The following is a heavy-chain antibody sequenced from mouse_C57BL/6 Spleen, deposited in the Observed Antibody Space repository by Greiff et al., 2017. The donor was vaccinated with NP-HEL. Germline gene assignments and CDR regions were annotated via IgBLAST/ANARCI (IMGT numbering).Heavy chain of an antibody. J-gene: IGHJ3*01. D-gene: IGHD1-1*01. CDR1: GYTFTSYW. CDR2: INPSNGGT. Sequence: VQLQQPGTELVKPGASVKLSCKASGYTFTSYWMHWVKQRPGQGLEWIGNINPSNGGTNYNEKFKSKATLTVDKYSSTAYMQLSSLTSEDSAVYYCAREGVYYYGSSSVAYWGQGTLVTVSA. V-gene: IGHV1-53*01. CDR3: AREGVYYYGSSSVAY.